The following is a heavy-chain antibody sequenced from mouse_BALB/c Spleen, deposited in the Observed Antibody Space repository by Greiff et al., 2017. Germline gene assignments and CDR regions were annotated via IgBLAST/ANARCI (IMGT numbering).Heavy chain of an antibody. CDR2: ILPGSGST. CDR3: ARWRDDYEDYAMDY. CDR1: VYTFSSYW. V-gene: IGHV1-9*01. D-gene: IGHD2-4*01. Sequence: QVQLQQSGAELMKPGASVKISCKATVYTFSSYWIEWVKQRPGHGLEWIGEILPGSGSTNYNEKFKGKATFTADTSSNTAYMQLSSLTSEDSAVYYCARWRDDYEDYAMDYWGQGTSVTVSS. J-gene: IGHJ4*01.